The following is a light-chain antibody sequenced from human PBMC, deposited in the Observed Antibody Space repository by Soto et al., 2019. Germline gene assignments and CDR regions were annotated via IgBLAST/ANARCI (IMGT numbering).Light chain of an antibody. CDR1: QAILTY. Sequence: DIHLTQSPSSLSAAVCDRVTITCRASQAILTYLNWFQQKAGKAPEVLIYGASSLRSGVPSRFTGSGSATDFTLTITSLQPEDAGTYFCQQTFSPAVTFGGGTKGDIK. V-gene: IGKV1-39*01. J-gene: IGKJ4*01. CDR2: GAS. CDR3: QQTFSPAVT.